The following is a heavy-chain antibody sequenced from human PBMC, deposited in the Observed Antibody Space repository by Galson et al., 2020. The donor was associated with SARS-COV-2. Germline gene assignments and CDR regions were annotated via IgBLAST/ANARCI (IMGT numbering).Heavy chain of an antibody. CDR2: IIPIFGTA. CDR1: GGTFSSYA. J-gene: IGHJ5*02. CDR3: ARGGGPMVRGVMLENWVDP. D-gene: IGHD3-10*01. V-gene: IGHV1-69*13. Sequence: SVKVSCKASGGTFSSYAISWVRQAPGQGLEWMGGIIPIFGTANYAQKFQGRVTITADESTSTAYMELSSLRSEDTAVYYCARGGGPMVRGVMLENWVDPWGQGTLVTVSS.